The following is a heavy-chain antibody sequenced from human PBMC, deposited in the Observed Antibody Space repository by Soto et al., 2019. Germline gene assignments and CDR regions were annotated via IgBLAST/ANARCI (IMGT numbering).Heavy chain of an antibody. CDR3: ARDPSPAGSHLHNAFDI. J-gene: IGHJ3*02. CDR2: IYTDGTT. V-gene: IGHV3-53*01. Sequence: PGGSLRLSCVASGFTVATNYMSWVRQAPGKGLEWVSVIYTDGTTHYADSVKGRFTISRDNSKNTVYLQMNSLRAEDTAVFFCARDPSPAGSHLHNAFDIWGQGTMVTVS. CDR1: GFTVATNY. D-gene: IGHD3-10*01.